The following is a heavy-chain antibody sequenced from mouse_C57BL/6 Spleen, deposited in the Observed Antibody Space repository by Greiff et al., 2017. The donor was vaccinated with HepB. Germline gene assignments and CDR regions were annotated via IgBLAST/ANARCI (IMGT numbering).Heavy chain of an antibody. J-gene: IGHJ4*01. V-gene: IGHV1-54*01. CDR3: ARETGYGNYRYAMDY. CDR1: GYAFTNYL. CDR2: INPGSGGT. D-gene: IGHD2-1*01. Sequence: QVQLQQSGAELVRPGTSVKVSCKASGYAFTNYLIEWVKQRPGQGLEWIGVINPGSGGTNYNEKFKGKATLTADKYSSTAYMQLSSLTSEYSAVYFCARETGYGNYRYAMDYWGQGTSVTVSS.